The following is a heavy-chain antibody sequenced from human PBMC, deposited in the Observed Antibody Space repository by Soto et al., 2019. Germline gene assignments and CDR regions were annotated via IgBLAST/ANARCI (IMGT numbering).Heavy chain of an antibody. CDR3: CSPQRKGRGWGYY. V-gene: IGHV3-72*01. CDR1: GFTFSDHY. J-gene: IGHJ4*02. CDR2: SRNRQTGYTI. Sequence: EVRLVESGGGLVQPGGSLRLSCAASGFTFSDHYMDWVRQAPGKGLEWVARSRNRQTGYTIEYAASVEGRFTISRAESGSPVILQMNGLKTEATAGYYFCSPQRKGRGWGYYWGQGTRVTVSS. D-gene: IGHD6-19*01.